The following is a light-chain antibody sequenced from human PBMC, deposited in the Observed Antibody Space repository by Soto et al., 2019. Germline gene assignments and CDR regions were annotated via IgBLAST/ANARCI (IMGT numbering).Light chain of an antibody. J-gene: IGLJ3*02. CDR3: QSYDNSLSGVV. CDR1: SSNIGAVYD. V-gene: IGLV1-40*01. CDR2: GNN. Sequence: QSVLTQPPSVSGAPGQRVTISCTGSSSNIGAVYDVTWYQQLPGTAPKLLIYGNNYRPSGVPDRFSGSKSGTSASLAITGLQAEDEAHYYCQSYDNSLSGVVFGGGTKLTVL.